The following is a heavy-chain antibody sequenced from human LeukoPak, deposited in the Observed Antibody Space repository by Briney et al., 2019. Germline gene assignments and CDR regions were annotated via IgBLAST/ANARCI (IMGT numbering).Heavy chain of an antibody. Sequence: GTSLRLSCAASGFTFSSYTMSWVRQAPGKGLEWVSTITTSDGNTYYADSVKGRFTVSRDNSKNTLFLQMNSLRAEDTAVYYCAKDGGLWVSAHWGDSWGRGTLVTVSS. CDR2: ITTSDGNT. J-gene: IGHJ4*02. CDR3: AKDGGLWVSAHWGDS. CDR1: GFTFSSYT. V-gene: IGHV3-23*01. D-gene: IGHD7-27*01.